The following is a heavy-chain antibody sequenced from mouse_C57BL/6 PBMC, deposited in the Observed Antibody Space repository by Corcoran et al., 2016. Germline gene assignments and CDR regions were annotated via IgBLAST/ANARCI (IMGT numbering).Heavy chain of an antibody. CDR2: IYWDDDK. CDR1: GFSLSTSGMG. J-gene: IGHJ4*01. V-gene: IGHV8-12*01. D-gene: IGHD1-1*01. CDR3: ARRRYYGNYAMDY. Sequence: QVTLKESGPGILQSSQTLSLTCSFSGFSLSTSGMGVSWIRQPSGKGLEWLAHIYWDDDKRYNPSLKSRLTISKYTSRNQVFLKITSVDTADTATYYCARRRYYGNYAMDYWGQGTSVTVSS.